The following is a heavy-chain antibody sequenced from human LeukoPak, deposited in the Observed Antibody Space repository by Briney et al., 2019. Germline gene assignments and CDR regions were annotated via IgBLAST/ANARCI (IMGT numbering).Heavy chain of an antibody. CDR3: AKYGGTTGTSFDS. D-gene: IGHD4-23*01. CDR2: IKEDSSDK. V-gene: IGHV3-7*01. Sequence: GGSLRLSCAASGFTFSSYGMTWVRQAPGKGLEWVANIKEDSSDKVYLDSVKGRFTISRDNAKHSVYLQMNSLTVEDTAVYYCAKYGGTTGTSFDSWGQGTLVTVSS. CDR1: GFTFSSYG. J-gene: IGHJ3*02.